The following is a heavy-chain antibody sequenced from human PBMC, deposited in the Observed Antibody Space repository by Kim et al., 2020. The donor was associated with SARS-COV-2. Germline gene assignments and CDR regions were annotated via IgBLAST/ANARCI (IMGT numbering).Heavy chain of an antibody. J-gene: IGHJ4*02. CDR3: ARAQQSVVGYYPDY. CDR1: GYSFKGFS. V-gene: IGHV1-2*06. D-gene: IGHD3-3*01. Sequence: ASVKVSCKTTGYSFKGFSIHWVRQAPGLGLEWVGRINPNTGATFLAQKFQGRVTMARDTSINTAYMDLRSLTSDDTAIYLCARAQQSVVGYYPDYWGQGTLLTVSS. CDR2: INPNTGAT.